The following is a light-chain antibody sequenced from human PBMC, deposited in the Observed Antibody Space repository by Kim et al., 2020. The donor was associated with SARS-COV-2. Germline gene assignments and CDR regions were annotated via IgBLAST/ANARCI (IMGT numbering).Light chain of an antibody. CDR3: QSSDSSLSGV. Sequence: GQRVTIPCTGSNSNSGAGYDVHWYQQWPGRAPRLLIYANSSRPSGVPDRFSGSKSGTSASLAITGLQAEDEAVYYCQSSDSSLSGVFGGGTKLTVL. CDR1: NSNSGAGYD. CDR2: ANS. J-gene: IGLJ3*02. V-gene: IGLV1-40*01.